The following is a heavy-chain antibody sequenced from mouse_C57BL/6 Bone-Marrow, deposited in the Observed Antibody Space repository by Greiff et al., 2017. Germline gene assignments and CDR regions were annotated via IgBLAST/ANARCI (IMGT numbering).Heavy chain of an antibody. CDR1: GFTFTDYY. CDR2: IRNKANGYTT. J-gene: IGHJ3*01. V-gene: IGHV7-3*01. D-gene: IGHD1-1*01. Sequence: EVKLQESGGGLVQPGGSLSLSCAASGFTFTDYYMSWVRQPPGKALEWLGFIRNKANGYTTEYSASVKGRFTISSDNSQSILYLQMNALRAEASATYYCARHYYVSSYLAWFAYWGQGTLVTVSA. CDR3: ARHYYVSSYLAWFAY.